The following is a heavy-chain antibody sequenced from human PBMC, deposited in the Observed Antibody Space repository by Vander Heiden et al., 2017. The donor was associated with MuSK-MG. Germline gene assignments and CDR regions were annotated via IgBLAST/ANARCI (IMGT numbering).Heavy chain of an antibody. CDR1: GGTSSNYY. V-gene: IGHV4-59*01. Sequence: QVQLQESGPGLVKPSETLSLTCTVAGGTSSNYYWSWIRQPPGKGLEWIGYMYYSWSTNYNPSLKSRLTISVDTSKNQFSLKLTSGTAADTAVYYCARAGYVDYLDAFDIWGQGTMVTVSS. CDR3: ARAGYVDYLDAFDI. D-gene: IGHD4-17*01. J-gene: IGHJ3*02. CDR2: MYYSWST.